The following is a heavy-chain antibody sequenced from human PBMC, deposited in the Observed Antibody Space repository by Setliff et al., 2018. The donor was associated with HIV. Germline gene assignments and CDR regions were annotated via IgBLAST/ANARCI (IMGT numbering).Heavy chain of an antibody. Sequence: PSETLSLTCAVYGGSFTGYYWSWIRQSPERGLEWIGDIYHSGISNYNPSLKSRVTLSIDTSKNQFSLKLRSVTAADTAVYYCARVRLRVPPSIFDYWGQGMRVTVSS. CDR1: GGSFTGYY. V-gene: IGHV4-34*01. J-gene: IGHJ4*02. CDR2: IYHSGIS. CDR3: ARVRLRVPPSIFDY. D-gene: IGHD2-21*01.